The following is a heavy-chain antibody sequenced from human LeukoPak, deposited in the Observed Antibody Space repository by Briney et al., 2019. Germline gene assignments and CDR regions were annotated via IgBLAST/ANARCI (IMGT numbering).Heavy chain of an antibody. D-gene: IGHD2-2*02. CDR3: ARERDIVVVPAAIHYFDY. J-gene: IGHJ4*02. CDR2: IIPILGIA. Sequence: ASVKVSCTVSGGTFSSYAISWVRQAPGQGLEWMGRIIPILGIANYAQKFQGRVTITADKSTSTAYMELSSLRSEDTAVYYCARERDIVVVPAAIHYFDYWGQGALVTVSS. CDR1: GGTFSSYA. V-gene: IGHV1-69*04.